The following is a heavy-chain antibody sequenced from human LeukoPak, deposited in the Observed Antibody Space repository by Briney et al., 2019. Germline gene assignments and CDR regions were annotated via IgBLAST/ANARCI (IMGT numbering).Heavy chain of an antibody. Sequence: SETLSLTCTVSGGSISSYYWSWIRQPPGKGLEWIGYIYYSGSTNYNPSLKSRVTISVDTSKNQFSRKLRSVTAADTDVYYCARGGWYKGYFQHWGQSTLVTVSS. CDR3: ARGGWYKGYFQH. D-gene: IGHD1-1*01. J-gene: IGHJ1*01. CDR2: IYYSGST. CDR1: GGSISSYY. V-gene: IGHV4-59*01.